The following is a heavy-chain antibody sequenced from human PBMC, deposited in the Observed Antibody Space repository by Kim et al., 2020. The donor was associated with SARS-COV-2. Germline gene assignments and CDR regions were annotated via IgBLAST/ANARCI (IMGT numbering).Heavy chain of an antibody. Sequence: SETLSLTCTVSGGSISSNSYYWGWIRQPPGKGLEWIGSIFYSGSTYYNASLKSRVTISVDTSKNQFSLRLSSLTDADTAVYYCARTIPATTRDPFNYWGQGTLVTVSS. V-gene: IGHV4-39*01. CDR2: IFYSGST. D-gene: IGHD5-12*01. J-gene: IGHJ4*02. CDR1: GGSISSNSYY. CDR3: ARTIPATTRDPFNY.